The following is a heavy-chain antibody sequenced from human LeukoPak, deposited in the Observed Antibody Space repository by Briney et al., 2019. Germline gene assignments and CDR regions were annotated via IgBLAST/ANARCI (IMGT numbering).Heavy chain of an antibody. D-gene: IGHD2-21*02. Sequence: SVKVSCKASGGTFSSYAISWVRQAPGQGLELMGGMIPIFGTANYAQKFQGRVTITTDESTSTAYMELSSLRSEDTAVYYCASSGRTAIGAFDIWGQGTMVTVSS. J-gene: IGHJ3*02. CDR3: ASSGRTAIGAFDI. CDR1: GGTFSSYA. CDR2: MIPIFGTA. V-gene: IGHV1-69*05.